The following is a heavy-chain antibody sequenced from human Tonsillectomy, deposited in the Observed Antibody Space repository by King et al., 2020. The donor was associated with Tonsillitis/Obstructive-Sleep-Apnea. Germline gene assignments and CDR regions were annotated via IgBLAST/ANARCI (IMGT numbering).Heavy chain of an antibody. J-gene: IGHJ4*02. D-gene: IGHD3-16*01. CDR2: FYYSGSP. CDR1: GDSISSSTNY. V-gene: IGHV4-39*01. Sequence: LQLQESGPGLVKPSETLSLTCTVSGDSISSSTNYWGWIRQPPGKGLEWLGSFYYSGSPYYNPSLKGRVTISADTSKNKFSLKLNSVTAADTAVYYCARHLGTGVVVIPAAEGLDFWGQGSLVTVSS. CDR3: ARHLGTGVVVIPAAEGLDF.